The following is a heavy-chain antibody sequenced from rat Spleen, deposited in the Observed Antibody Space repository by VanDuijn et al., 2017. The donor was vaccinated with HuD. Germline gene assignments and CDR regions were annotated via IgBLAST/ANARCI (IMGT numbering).Heavy chain of an antibody. CDR2: IWNTGGT. V-gene: IGHV2-41*01. Sequence: QVQLKESGPGLVQPSQTLSLTCTVAGFTLTSYNVHWVRQPPGKGLEWMGVIWNTGGTRYNSALKSRLSISKDTSKSQVFLKMNSLQTEDTATYYCARGRTGSLDYWGQGVMVTVSS. CDR3: ARGRTGSLDY. CDR1: GFTLTSYN. J-gene: IGHJ2*01. D-gene: IGHD5-1*01.